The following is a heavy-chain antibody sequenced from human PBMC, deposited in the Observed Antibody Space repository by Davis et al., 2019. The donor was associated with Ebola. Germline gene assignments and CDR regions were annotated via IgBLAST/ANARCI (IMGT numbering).Heavy chain of an antibody. CDR1: GGTFSSYA. Sequence: SVKVSCKASGGTFSSYAISWVRQAPGQGLEWMGGIIPIFGTANYAQKFQGRVTMTRNTSISTAYMELSSLRSEDTAVYYCARDRSSGWYDYWGQGTLVTVSS. V-gene: IGHV1-69*05. D-gene: IGHD6-19*01. J-gene: IGHJ4*02. CDR3: ARDRSSGWYDY. CDR2: IIPIFGTA.